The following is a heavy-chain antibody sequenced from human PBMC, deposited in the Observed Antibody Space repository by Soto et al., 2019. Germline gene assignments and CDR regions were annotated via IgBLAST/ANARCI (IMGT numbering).Heavy chain of an antibody. CDR2: ISGGGGST. Sequence: GGSLRLSCAASGFTFSSYAMSWVRQAPGKGLEWVSAISGGGGSTYYADSVKGRFTISRDNSKNRLYLQMNSLRAEDTAVYYCAKEGEYSGYDSDYYYYMDVWGKGTTVTVSS. CDR1: GFTFSSYA. J-gene: IGHJ6*03. D-gene: IGHD5-12*01. V-gene: IGHV3-23*01. CDR3: AKEGEYSGYDSDYYYYMDV.